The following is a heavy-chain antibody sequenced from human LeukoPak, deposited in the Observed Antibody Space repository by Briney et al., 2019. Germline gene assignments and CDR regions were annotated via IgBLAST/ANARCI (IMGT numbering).Heavy chain of an antibody. V-gene: IGHV3-48*04. J-gene: IGHJ4*02. Sequence: GSLRLSCAASGFTFSSYSMNWVRQAPGKGLEWVSYISSSGSTIYYADSVKGRFTISRDNAKNSLYLQMNSLRAEDTAVYYCARDSTYSSGSDYWGQGTLVTVSS. CDR3: ARDSTYSSGSDY. D-gene: IGHD6-19*01. CDR1: GFTFSSYS. CDR2: ISSSGSTI.